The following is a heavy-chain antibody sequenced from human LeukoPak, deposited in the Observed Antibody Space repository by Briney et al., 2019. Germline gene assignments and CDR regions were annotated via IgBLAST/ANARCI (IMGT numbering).Heavy chain of an antibody. CDR3: ARNKAHVLRFLEWLRSDAFDI. J-gene: IGHJ3*02. CDR2: MNPNSGNT. D-gene: IGHD3-3*01. Sequence: ASVKVSCKASGYTFTSYDINWVRQATGQGLEWMGWMNPNSGNTGYAQKFQGRVTMTRNTSISTAYMELSSLRSEDTAVYYCARNKAHVLRFLEWLRSDAFDIWGQGTMVTVSS. CDR1: GYTFTSYD. V-gene: IGHV1-8*01.